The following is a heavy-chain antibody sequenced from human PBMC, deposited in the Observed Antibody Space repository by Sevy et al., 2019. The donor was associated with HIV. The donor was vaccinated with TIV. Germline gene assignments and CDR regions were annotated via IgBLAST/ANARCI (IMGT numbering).Heavy chain of an antibody. CDR3: ARDLTYDSSGYYPY. V-gene: IGHV3-30-3*01. CDR1: RFTFSSYA. D-gene: IGHD3-22*01. J-gene: IGHJ4*02. CDR2: ISYDGSNK. Sequence: GGSLRLSCAASRFTFSSYAMHWVRQAPGKGLEWVAVISYDGSNKYYADSVKGRFTISRDNSKNTLFLQMNSLRAEDTAVYYCARDLTYDSSGYYPYWGQGTLVTVSS.